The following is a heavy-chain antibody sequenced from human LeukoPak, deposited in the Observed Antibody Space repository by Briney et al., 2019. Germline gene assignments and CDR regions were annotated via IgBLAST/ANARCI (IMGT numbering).Heavy chain of an antibody. CDR2: IGSDGITT. Sequence: PGGSLRLSCAASGFTFSNYWMHWVRQAPGKGLAWVSRIGSDGITTYYADSVKGRFTVSRDDAKSSLFLQMNSLRAEDTAVYYCTRGDYFDYWGQGTLVTVSS. CDR3: TRGDYFDY. J-gene: IGHJ4*02. V-gene: IGHV3-74*01. CDR1: GFTFSNYW.